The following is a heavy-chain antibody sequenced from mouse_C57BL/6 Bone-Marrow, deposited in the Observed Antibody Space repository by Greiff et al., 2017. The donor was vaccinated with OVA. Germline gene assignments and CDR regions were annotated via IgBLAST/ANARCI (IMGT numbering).Heavy chain of an antibody. CDR2: ISNLAYSI. V-gene: IGHV5-15*01. Sequence: EVNLVESGGGLVQPGGSLKLSCAASGFTFSDYGMAWVRQAPRKGPEWVAFISNLAYSIYYADTVTGRFTISRENAKNTLYLEMSSLRSEDTAMYYCARQDYGSSFYAMDYWGQGTSVTVSS. D-gene: IGHD1-1*01. J-gene: IGHJ4*01. CDR3: ARQDYGSSFYAMDY. CDR1: GFTFSDYG.